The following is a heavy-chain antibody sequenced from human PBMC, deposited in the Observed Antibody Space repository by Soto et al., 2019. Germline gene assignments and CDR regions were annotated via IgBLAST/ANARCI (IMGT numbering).Heavy chain of an antibody. CDR2: FDPEDGET. Sequence: ASVKVSCKVSGYTLTELSMHWVRQAPGKGLEWMGGFDPEDGETIYAQKFQGRVTMTEDTSTDTAYMELSSLRSEDTAVYYCETLWVNYGLSAFDVWGQGTMVTVSS. CDR3: ETLWVNYGLSAFDV. D-gene: IGHD4-17*01. V-gene: IGHV1-24*01. CDR1: GYTLTELS. J-gene: IGHJ3*01.